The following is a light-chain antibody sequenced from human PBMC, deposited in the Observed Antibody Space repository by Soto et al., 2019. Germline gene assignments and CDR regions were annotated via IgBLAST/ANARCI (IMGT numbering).Light chain of an antibody. J-gene: IGLJ3*02. Sequence: QAVVTQEPSLTVSPGGTVTLTCGSSTGAVTTGHYPYWFQQKPGQAPRTLIYDTNNKYSWTPARFSGSLLGGKAALTLSGAQPEDEAEYYCLLSYSGARVFGGGTQLTVL. CDR2: DTN. CDR1: TGAVTTGHY. CDR3: LLSYSGARV. V-gene: IGLV7-46*01.